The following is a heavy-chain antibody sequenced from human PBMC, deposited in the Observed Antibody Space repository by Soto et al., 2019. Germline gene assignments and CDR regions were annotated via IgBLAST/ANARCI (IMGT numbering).Heavy chain of an antibody. CDR3: ARDRREQWLVNYYYDGMDV. J-gene: IGHJ6*02. CDR2: IIPIFGTA. Sequence: ASVKVSCKASGGTFSSYAISWVRQAPGQGLEWMGGIIPIFGTANYAQKFQGRVTITADESTSTAYMELSSLRSEDTAVYYCARDRREQWLVNYYYDGMDVWGQGTTVTVSS. V-gene: IGHV1-69*13. CDR1: GGTFSSYA. D-gene: IGHD6-19*01.